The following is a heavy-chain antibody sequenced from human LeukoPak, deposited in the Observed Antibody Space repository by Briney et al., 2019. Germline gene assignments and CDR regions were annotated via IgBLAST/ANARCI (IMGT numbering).Heavy chain of an antibody. CDR2: IYYSGST. CDR1: GGSISSYY. J-gene: IGHJ6*03. CDR3: ARGRRYYYMDV. Sequence: SETLSLTCTVSGGSISSYYWSWIRQPPGKGLEWIGYIYYSGSTNYNPSLKSRVTISVDTSKNQFSLKLSSVTAADTAVYYCARGRRYYYMDVWGKGTTVTVSS. V-gene: IGHV4-59*12.